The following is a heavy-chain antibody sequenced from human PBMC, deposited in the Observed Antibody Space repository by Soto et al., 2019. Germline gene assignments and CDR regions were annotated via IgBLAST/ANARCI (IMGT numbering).Heavy chain of an antibody. CDR1: GDSVSSKSAA. D-gene: IGHD3-9*01. CDR3: AGGPALTGSFFDS. J-gene: IGHJ4*02. Sequence: VQLQQSGPGLVRPSQTLSLTCAISGDSVSSKSAAWNWIRQSPSGGLEWLGRTYYTSRWYNDYAVSVEMRITISPDTSKNQFSLQLSSVTPEDTAIYFCAGGPALTGSFFDSWGQGTLVTVSS. V-gene: IGHV6-1*01. CDR2: TYYTSRWYN.